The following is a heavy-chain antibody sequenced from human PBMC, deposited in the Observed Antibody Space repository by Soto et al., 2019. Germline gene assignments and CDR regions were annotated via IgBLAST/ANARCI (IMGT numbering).Heavy chain of an antibody. Sequence: SETLSLTCTVSGGSISSGGYYWSWIRQHPGKGLEWIGYIYYSGSTYYNPSLKSRITISIDTSKNQFSLKLSSVTAADTALYYCARGDFGVVPDFDYWGQGTLVTVSS. CDR1: GGSISSGGYY. CDR2: IYYSGST. J-gene: IGHJ4*02. V-gene: IGHV4-31*03. D-gene: IGHD3-3*01. CDR3: ARGDFGVVPDFDY.